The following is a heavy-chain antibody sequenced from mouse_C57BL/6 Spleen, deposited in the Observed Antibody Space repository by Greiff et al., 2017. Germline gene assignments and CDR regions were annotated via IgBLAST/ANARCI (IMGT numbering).Heavy chain of an antibody. D-gene: IGHD2-4*01. CDR3: TRKGLPNFDY. CDR2: IAPETGGT. Sequence: VQLQQSGAELVRPGASVTLSCKASGYTFTDYEMHWVKQTPVHGLEWIGAIAPETGGTAYNQKFKGKAILTADRSSSTAYMELRRLTSEDSAVYYCTRKGLPNFDYWGQGTTLTVSS. CDR1: GYTFTDYE. J-gene: IGHJ2*01. V-gene: IGHV1-15*01.